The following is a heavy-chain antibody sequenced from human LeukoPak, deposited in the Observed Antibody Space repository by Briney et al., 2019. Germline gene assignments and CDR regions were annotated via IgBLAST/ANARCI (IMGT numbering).Heavy chain of an antibody. D-gene: IGHD6-19*01. CDR1: GFTFSSYA. J-gene: IGHJ4*02. Sequence: AGSLRLSCEASGFTFSSYAMNWVRQAPGKGLEWVSPISGSGGGTYYADSVKGRFTISRDNSKNTLSLQMNSLRAEDTAVYYCAIGYSSGWTFDYWGQGTLVTVSS. CDR2: ISGSGGGT. V-gene: IGHV3-23*01. CDR3: AIGYSSGWTFDY.